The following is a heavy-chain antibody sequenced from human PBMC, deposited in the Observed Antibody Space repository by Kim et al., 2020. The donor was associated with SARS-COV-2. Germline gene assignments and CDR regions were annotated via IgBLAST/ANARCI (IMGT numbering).Heavy chain of an antibody. J-gene: IGHJ4*02. CDR2: IYPGDSES. CDR1: GYSFTSYW. Sequence: GESLKISCKGSGYSFTSYWIAWVPQMPGEGLELMGIIYPGDSESRYGPSFQGQVTISADKSISTAYLQWSSLKASDTAMYYCARRNGNYFDYWGQGTLVTVSS. V-gene: IGHV5-51*01. CDR3: ARRNGNYFDY. D-gene: IGHD4-4*01.